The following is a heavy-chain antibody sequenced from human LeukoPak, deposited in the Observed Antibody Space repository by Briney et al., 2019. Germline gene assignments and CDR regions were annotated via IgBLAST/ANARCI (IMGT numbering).Heavy chain of an antibody. CDR2: IYRGDST. V-gene: IGHV3-53*01. Sequence: GGSLRLSCAGSGFSVSSNYMSWVRQAPGKGLEWLSVIYRGDSTYYADPVKGRFTISRDNSKNTLYLQMNSLRAEDTAVYYCARLEVRGVIGPWGQGTLVRVSS. D-gene: IGHD3-10*01. J-gene: IGHJ5*02. CDR1: GFSVSSNY. CDR3: ARLEVRGVIGP.